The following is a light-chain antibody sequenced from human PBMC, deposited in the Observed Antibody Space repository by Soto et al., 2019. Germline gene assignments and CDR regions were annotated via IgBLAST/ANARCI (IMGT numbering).Light chain of an antibody. CDR1: QGISSY. CDR2: DAS. V-gene: IGKV1-13*02. Sequence: AIQLTQSPSSLSTAVRDRVTITCRASQGISSYLAWYQQKPGKAPKLLIYDASSLESGVPSRFSGSGSGTDFTLTISSLQPEDFATYYCLQHNTYPWTFGQGTKVDI. CDR3: LQHNTYPWT. J-gene: IGKJ1*01.